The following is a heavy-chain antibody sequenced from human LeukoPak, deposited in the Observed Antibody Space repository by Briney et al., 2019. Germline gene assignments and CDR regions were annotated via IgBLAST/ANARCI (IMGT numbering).Heavy chain of an antibody. J-gene: IGHJ4*02. CDR1: GLIVSNNY. V-gene: IGHV3-53*01. CDR2: LYIGGNT. Sequence: GGFLRLSCAASGLIVSNNYMNWVRQAPGKGLEWVSALYIGGNTYYADSVRGRFTISRDNSKNTLYLQMNSLRAEDTAIYYCTTTAGYNYGQYWGQGTLVTVSS. CDR3: TTTAGYNYGQY. D-gene: IGHD5-18*01.